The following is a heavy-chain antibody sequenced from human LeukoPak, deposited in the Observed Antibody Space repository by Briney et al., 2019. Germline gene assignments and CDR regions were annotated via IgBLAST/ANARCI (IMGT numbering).Heavy chain of an antibody. CDR1: GGSISTYY. CDR2: IYYSGGT. V-gene: IGHV4-59*08. J-gene: IGHJ3*02. D-gene: IGHD5-24*01. Sequence: PSETLSLTCTVSGGSISTYYWSWIRQPPGKGLEWIGYIYYSGGTDYNPSLKSRVTISVDTSKNQFSLKLRSVTAADTAVYYCARHVTISGPYDASDIWGQGTMVTVSP. CDR3: ARHVTISGPYDASDI.